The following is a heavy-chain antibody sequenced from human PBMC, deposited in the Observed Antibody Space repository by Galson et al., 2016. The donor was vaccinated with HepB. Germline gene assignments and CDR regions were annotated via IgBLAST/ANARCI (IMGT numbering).Heavy chain of an antibody. CDR1: GYNFTNYW. Sequence: QSGAEVKKPGESLKISCKSSGYNFTNYWIGWVRQMPGKGLEWMGIIYPGDSDTRYSPSFQGQVTISADKSISTAYLQWSSLKASDTAMYYCARLERGTMIVVIINAFDIWGQGTMVTVSS. J-gene: IGHJ3*02. CDR2: IYPGDSDT. CDR3: ARLERGTMIVVIINAFDI. D-gene: IGHD3-22*01. V-gene: IGHV5-51*01.